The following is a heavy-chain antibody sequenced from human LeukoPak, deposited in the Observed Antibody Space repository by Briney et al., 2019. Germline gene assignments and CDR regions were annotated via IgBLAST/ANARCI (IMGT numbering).Heavy chain of an antibody. D-gene: IGHD1-26*01. CDR1: GFTFDDYG. V-gene: IGHV3-20*04. Sequence: GGSLRLSCAASGFTFDDYGMSWVRQAPGKGLEWVSGINWNGGSTGYADSVKGRFTISRDNAKNSLYLQMNSLRAEDTALYYCARLPSGSSQRSYFQHWGQGTLVTVSS. CDR2: INWNGGST. J-gene: IGHJ1*01. CDR3: ARLPSGSSQRSYFQH.